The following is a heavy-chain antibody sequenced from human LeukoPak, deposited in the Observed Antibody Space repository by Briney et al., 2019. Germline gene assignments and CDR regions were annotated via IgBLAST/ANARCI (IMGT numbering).Heavy chain of an antibody. Sequence: GRSLRLSCAASGFTFSSYGMHWVRQAPGKGLEWVAVISYDGSNKYYADSVKGRFTISRDNSKNTLYLQMNSLRAEDTAVYYCARNQSTVGATGWTGYYGMDVWGQGTTVTVSS. V-gene: IGHV3-30*03. J-gene: IGHJ6*02. CDR2: ISYDGSNK. CDR3: ARNQSTVGATGWTGYYGMDV. CDR1: GFTFSSYG. D-gene: IGHD1-26*01.